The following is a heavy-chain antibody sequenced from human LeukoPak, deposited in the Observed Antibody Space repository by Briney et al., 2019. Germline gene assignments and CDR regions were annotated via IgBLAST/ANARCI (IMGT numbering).Heavy chain of an antibody. V-gene: IGHV3-23*01. CDR3: VSFYETY. CDR1: GFTFSSYA. CDR2: ISGGDDGT. D-gene: IGHD2/OR15-2a*01. J-gene: IGHJ4*02. Sequence: GGSLRLSCAASGFTFSSYAMSWVRQAPGKGLEWVSGISGGDDGTYYADSVKGRFTISKDNAKNTVYLQMNSLRAEDTAVYYCVSFYETYWGRGTLVTVSS.